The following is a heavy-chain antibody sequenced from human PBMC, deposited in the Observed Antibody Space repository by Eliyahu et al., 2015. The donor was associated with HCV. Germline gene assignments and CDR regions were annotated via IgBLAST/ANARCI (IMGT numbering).Heavy chain of an antibody. D-gene: IGHD2-2*02. CDR1: GFTFDDYA. V-gene: IGHV3-9*01. J-gene: IGHJ3*01. Sequence: EVQLVESGGGLVQPGRSLRLSCAASGFTFDDYAMHWVRQAPGKGLEWVSGISGNSGTVGYADSVKGRFTISRDNAKNSLHLQMNSLRAEDTALYYCAKDHVLRTSWYIGAFDVWGQGLMVIVSS. CDR2: ISGNSGTV. CDR3: AKDHVLRTSWYIGAFDV.